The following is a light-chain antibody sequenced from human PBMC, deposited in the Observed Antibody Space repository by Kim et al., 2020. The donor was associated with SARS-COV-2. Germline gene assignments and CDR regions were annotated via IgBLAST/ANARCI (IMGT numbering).Light chain of an antibody. J-gene: IGKJ4*01. CDR1: QSLSSNY. V-gene: IGKV3-20*01. Sequence: SPGERATLSCRASQSLSSNYLAWYQQKSGLAPRLLIYGASSRATGIPDRFSGTGSGTDFTLTISRVEPEDCAVYYCQQYSTSPLTFGGGTKVDIK. CDR3: QQYSTSPLT. CDR2: GAS.